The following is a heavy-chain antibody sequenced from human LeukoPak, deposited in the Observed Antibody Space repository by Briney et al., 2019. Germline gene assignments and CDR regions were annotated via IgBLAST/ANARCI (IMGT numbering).Heavy chain of an antibody. D-gene: IGHD3-10*01. CDR1: GLTFSSYS. CDR2: ISRSSSTI. V-gene: IGHV3-48*02. J-gene: IGHJ5*02. CDR3: ARDHYGSGTDVWFDP. Sequence: GGSLRLSCATSGLTFSSYSMTWVRQAPGKGLEWVSYISRSSSTIYYADSVKGRFTISRDNAKNSLYLQMNSLRDEDTAVYYCARDHYGSGTDVWFDPWGQGTLVTVSS.